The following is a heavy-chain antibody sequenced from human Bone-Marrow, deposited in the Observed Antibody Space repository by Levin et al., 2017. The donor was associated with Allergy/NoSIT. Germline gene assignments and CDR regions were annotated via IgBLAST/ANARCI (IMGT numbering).Heavy chain of an antibody. J-gene: IGHJ4*02. Sequence: LSLTCAVSGFTVSNNYMSWVRQAPGKGLEWVSLIYSGGGTHYADSVKARFTISRDNSKNTVYLQMNSLRAEDTAVYYCARLDFTYGSYYWGQGTLVTVSS. V-gene: IGHV3-66*04. CDR1: GFTVSNNY. D-gene: IGHD3-10*01. CDR2: IYSGGGT. CDR3: ARLDFTYGSYY.